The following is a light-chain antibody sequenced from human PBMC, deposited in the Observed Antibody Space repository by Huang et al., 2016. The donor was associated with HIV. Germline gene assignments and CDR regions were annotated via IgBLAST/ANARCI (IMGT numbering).Light chain of an antibody. CDR1: QSVLFGSNNKTY. V-gene: IGKV4-1*01. CDR2: WAS. CDR3: QQYYSAPIT. Sequence: DIVMTQSPDSLAVSLGERATIDCQSSQSVLFGSNNKTYLAGYQQKPGQPPKLLIYWASTRESGVPDRFSGSGSGTDFTLTISSLQAEDVAVYYCQQYYSAPITFGQGTRLEI. J-gene: IGKJ5*01.